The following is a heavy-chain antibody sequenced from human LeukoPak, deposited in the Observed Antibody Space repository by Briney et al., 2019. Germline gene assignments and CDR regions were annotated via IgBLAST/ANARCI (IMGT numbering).Heavy chain of an antibody. CDR2: IRYDGSIK. J-gene: IGHJ6*02. D-gene: IGHD5-18*01. CDR1: GFTFSSYG. CDR3: AKADTAMEYYYYYGMDV. V-gene: IGHV3-30*02. Sequence: GGSLRLSCGASGFTFSSYGMHWVRQVPGKGLEWVAFIRYDGSIKYYADSVKGRFTISRDNSKNTLYLQMNSLRAEDTAVYYCAKADTAMEYYYYYGMDVWGQGTTVTVSS.